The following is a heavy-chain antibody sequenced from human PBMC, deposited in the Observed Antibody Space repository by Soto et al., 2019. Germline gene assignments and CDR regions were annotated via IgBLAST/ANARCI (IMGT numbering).Heavy chain of an antibody. V-gene: IGHV4-59*08. CDR2: IYYSGST. D-gene: IGHD3-10*01. CDR1: GGSISSYY. J-gene: IGHJ3*01. Sequence: SETLSLTCTVSGGSISSYYWSWIRQPPGKGLEWIGYIYYSGSTNYNPSLKSRVTISVYTSKNQFSLKLTSLTAADTAVYYCSRRRFGGLLSGPADAFDLWGQGTMVTVSS. CDR3: SRRRFGGLLSGPADAFDL.